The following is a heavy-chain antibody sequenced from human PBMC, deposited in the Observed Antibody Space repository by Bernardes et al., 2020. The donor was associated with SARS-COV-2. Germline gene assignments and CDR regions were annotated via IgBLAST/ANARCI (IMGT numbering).Heavy chain of an antibody. CDR3: ARDRLYDSSGHYYYYGMDV. CDR1: GYTFIYYP. J-gene: IGHJ6*02. CDR2: IYPGNGNT. D-gene: IGHD3-22*01. V-gene: IGHV1-3*01. Sequence: ASVKVSCKASGYTFIYYPIHWVRQAPGQRFEWMGWIYPGNGNTKYSQKFQDRVTITRDTSASTVYMELSSLIFEDTAVYYCARDRLYDSSGHYYYYGMDVWGQGTTVTVSS.